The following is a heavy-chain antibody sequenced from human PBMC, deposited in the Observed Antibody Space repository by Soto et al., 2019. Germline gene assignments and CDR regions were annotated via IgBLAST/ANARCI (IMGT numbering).Heavy chain of an antibody. V-gene: IGHV1-8*01. CDR2: MNPNSGNT. CDR1: GYTFTSYD. CDR3: ARWPDGYYYYGMDV. J-gene: IGHJ6*02. Sequence: QVQLVQSGAEVKKPGASVKVSCKASGYTFTSYDINWVRQATGQGLEWMGWMNPNSGNTGYAQKFQGRVTMTRNTSISTAFMELSSLRSEDTAVYYCARWPDGYYYYGMDVWGQGTTVTVSS.